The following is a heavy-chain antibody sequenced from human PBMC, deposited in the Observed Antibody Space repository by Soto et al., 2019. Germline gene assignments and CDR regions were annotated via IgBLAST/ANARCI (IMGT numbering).Heavy chain of an antibody. J-gene: IGHJ6*02. CDR1: GFTFSSYA. CDR2: ISYDGSNK. CDR3: ARGMIVVVTAITYYYYGMDV. Sequence: SLRLSCAASGFTFSSYAMHWVRQAPGKGLEWVAVISYDGSNKYYADSVKGRFTISRDNSKNTLYLQMNSLRAEDTAVYYCARGMIVVVTAITYYYYGMDVWSQGTTVTVSS. D-gene: IGHD2-21*02. V-gene: IGHV3-30-3*01.